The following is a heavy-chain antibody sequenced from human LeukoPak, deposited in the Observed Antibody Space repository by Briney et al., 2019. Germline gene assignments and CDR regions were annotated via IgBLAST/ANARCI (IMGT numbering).Heavy chain of an antibody. J-gene: IGHJ3*02. CDR2: ISGSGGST. V-gene: IGHV3-23*01. Sequence: PGGSLRLSCAASGFTFNSYSMNWVRQAPGKGLEWVSAISGSGGSTYYADSVKGRFTISGDKSKNTLYLQMNSLRAEDTAVYYCAKIAAFDIWGQGTMVTVSS. CDR1: GFTFNSYS. CDR3: AKIAAFDI.